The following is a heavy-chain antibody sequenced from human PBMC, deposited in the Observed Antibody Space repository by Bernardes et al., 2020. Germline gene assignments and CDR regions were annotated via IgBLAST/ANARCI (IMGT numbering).Heavy chain of an antibody. CDR1: GYTFTSYD. Sequence: ASVKVSCKASGYTFTSYDVHWVRQATGQGLEWMGWMNPNSGNTGYAQKFQGRVTMTRNTSISTAYMELDSLTSDDTAVYYCARSEWFRANGYWGQGTLVTVSS. CDR2: MNPNSGNT. V-gene: IGHV1-8*01. CDR3: ARSEWFRANGY. J-gene: IGHJ4*02. D-gene: IGHD3-10*01.